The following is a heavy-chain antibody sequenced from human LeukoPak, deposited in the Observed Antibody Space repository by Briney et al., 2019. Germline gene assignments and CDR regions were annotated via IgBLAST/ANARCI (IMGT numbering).Heavy chain of an antibody. Sequence: ASVKVSCKASGYTFTGYYMHWVRQAPGQGLEWMGWINPNSGGTNYAQKFQGRVTMTRDTSISTAYMELSSLRSEDTAVYYCARVSGEDGYDILTGYYFDYWGQGTLVTVSS. V-gene: IGHV1-2*02. CDR1: GYTFTGYY. D-gene: IGHD3-9*01. CDR2: INPNSGGT. J-gene: IGHJ4*02. CDR3: ARVSGEDGYDILTGYYFDY.